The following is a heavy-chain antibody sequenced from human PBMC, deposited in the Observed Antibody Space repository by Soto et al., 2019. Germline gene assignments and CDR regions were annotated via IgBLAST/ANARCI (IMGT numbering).Heavy chain of an antibody. CDR3: ARGWFGPDV. CDR2: IDNAATDS. D-gene: IGHD3-10*01. J-gene: IGHJ6*04. V-gene: IGHV3-74*01. CDR1: GFTLSGRS. Sequence: EVQLVESGGGLVQPGGSLRLSCAASGFTLSGRSMHWVRQAPGKGLVWVSGIDNAATDSTYAYSVKGRFTSSRDNAKNMLYLQMKSLRVEDTAVYYCARGWFGPDVWGKGTTVTVSS.